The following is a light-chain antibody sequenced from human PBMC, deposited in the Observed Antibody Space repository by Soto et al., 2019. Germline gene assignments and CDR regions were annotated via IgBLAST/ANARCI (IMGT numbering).Light chain of an antibody. J-gene: IGLJ1*01. CDR3: SSYTAHNTLV. CDR2: EVA. V-gene: IGLV2-14*01. CDR1: SSDVGGYRY. Sequence: QSALTQPASVSGSPGQSITISCTGTSSDVGGYRYVSWYQHHPGTAPKLIIFEVANRPSGVSTRFSASKSGNTASLTISGLQSEDEADYYCSSYTAHNTLVFGPGTKLTVL.